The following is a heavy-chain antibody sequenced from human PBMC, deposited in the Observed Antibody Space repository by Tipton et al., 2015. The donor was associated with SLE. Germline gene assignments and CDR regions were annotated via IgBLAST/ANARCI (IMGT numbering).Heavy chain of an antibody. CDR1: GGSISSSNW. V-gene: IGHV4-4*02. J-gene: IGHJ3*02. CDR3: ARGKDIVVARDAFDI. D-gene: IGHD2-15*01. CDR2: IYHSGST. Sequence: GSLRLSCAVSGGSISSSNWWSWVRQPPGKGLEWIGEIYHSGSTNYNPSLKSRVTISVDKSKNQFSLKLSSVTAADTAVYYCARGKDIVVARDAFDIWGQGTMVTVSS.